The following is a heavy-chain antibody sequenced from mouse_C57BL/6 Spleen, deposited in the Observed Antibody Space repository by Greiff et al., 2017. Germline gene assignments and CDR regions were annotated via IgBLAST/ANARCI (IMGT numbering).Heavy chain of an antibody. CDR3: TTYGSSPYAMDY. D-gene: IGHD1-1*01. CDR1: GFNINDYY. V-gene: IGHV14-1*01. Sequence: VQLQQSGAELVRPGASVKLSCTASGFNINDYYMHWVKQRPEQGLEWIGRIDPEDGDTEYAPKFQGKATMTADTSSNTAYLQLSSLTSEDTAVYYCTTYGSSPYAMDYWGQGTSVTVSS. J-gene: IGHJ4*01. CDR2: IDPEDGDT.